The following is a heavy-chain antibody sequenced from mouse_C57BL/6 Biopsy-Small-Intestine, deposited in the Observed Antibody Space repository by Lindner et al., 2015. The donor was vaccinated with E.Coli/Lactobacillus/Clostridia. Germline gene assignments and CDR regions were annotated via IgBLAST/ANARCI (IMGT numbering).Heavy chain of an antibody. Sequence: SVKVSCKVSGYTLTELSIHWVRQAPGKGLEWMGGFDPEDGETIYAQKFQGRVTMTEDTSTDTAYMELSSLRSEDTAIYYCATLSETYCGGDCMTYFDCWGQGTLVTVSS. CDR2: FDPEDGET. CDR1: GYTLTELS. V-gene: IGHV1-63*02. D-gene: IGHD2-13*01. CDR3: ATLSETYCGGDCMTYFDC. J-gene: IGHJ2*01.